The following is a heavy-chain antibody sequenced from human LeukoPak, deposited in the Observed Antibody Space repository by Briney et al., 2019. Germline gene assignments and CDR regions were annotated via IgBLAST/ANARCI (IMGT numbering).Heavy chain of an antibody. CDR3: ARATSPYDSSGYTLGY. D-gene: IGHD3-22*01. Sequence: SETLSLTCTVSGGSISSYYWSWIRQPPGKGLEWIGYIYYSGSTNYNPSLKSRVTISVDTSKNQFSLKLSSVTAADTAVYYCARATSPYDSSGYTLGYWGQGTLVTVSS. CDR1: GGSISSYY. J-gene: IGHJ4*02. CDR2: IYYSGST. V-gene: IGHV4-59*08.